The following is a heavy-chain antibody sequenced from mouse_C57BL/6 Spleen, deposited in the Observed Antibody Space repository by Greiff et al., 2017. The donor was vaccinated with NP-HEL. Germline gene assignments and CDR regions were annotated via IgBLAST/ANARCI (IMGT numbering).Heavy chain of an antibody. CDR1: GYAFSSYW. J-gene: IGHJ2*01. CDR3: ARAGNGIFDY. V-gene: IGHV1-80*01. D-gene: IGHD2-1*01. CDR2: IYPGDGDT. Sequence: VQLQESGAELVKPGASVKISCKASGYAFSSYWMNWVKQRPGKGLEWIGQIYPGDGDTNYNGKFKGKATLTADNSSSTAYMQLSSLTSEDAAVYFCARAGNGIFDYWGQGTTLTVSS.